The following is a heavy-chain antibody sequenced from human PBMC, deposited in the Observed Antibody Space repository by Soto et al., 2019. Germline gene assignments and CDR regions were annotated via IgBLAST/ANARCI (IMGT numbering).Heavy chain of an antibody. J-gene: IGHJ6*02. V-gene: IGHV3-7*01. Sequence: PGGSLRLSCAASGFTFSSYWMSWVRQAPGKGLEWVANIKQDGSEKYYVDSVKGRFTISRDNAKNSLYLQMNSLRDEDTAVYYCARDPAQWLVSLYYGMDVWGQGTTVTVSS. CDR2: IKQDGSEK. CDR1: GFTFSSYW. D-gene: IGHD6-19*01. CDR3: ARDPAQWLVSLYYGMDV.